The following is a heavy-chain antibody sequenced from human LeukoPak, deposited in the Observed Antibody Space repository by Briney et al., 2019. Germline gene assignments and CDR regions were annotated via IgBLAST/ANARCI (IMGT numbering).Heavy chain of an antibody. CDR1: GGSISSGGYY. J-gene: IGHJ6*03. D-gene: IGHD3-16*01. V-gene: IGHV4-30-2*01. Sequence: SETLSLTCTVSGGSISSGGYYWSWIRQPPGKGLEWIGYIYHSGSTYYNPSLKSRVTISVDRSKNQFSLKLSSVTAADTAVYYCARASRGPYYYMDVWGKGTTVTVPS. CDR3: ARASRGPYYYMDV. CDR2: IYHSGST.